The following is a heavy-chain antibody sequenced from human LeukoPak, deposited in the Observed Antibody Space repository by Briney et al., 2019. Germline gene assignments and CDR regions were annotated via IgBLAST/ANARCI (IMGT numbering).Heavy chain of an antibody. CDR3: ARAVSGSYYFDY. V-gene: IGHV4-59*01. CDR1: GGSISSYY. CDR2: IYYSGST. J-gene: IGHJ4*02. D-gene: IGHD1-26*01. Sequence: SETLSLTCSVSGGSISSYYWSWIRQPPGKGLEWIGYIYYSGSTNYNPSLKSRVTISVDTSKNQFSLKLSSVTAADTAVYYCARAVSGSYYFDYWGQGTLVTVSS.